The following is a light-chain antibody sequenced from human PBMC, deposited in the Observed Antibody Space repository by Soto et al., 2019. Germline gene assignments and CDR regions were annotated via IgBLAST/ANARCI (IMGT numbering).Light chain of an antibody. CDR1: QSVSSW. Sequence: DIQMTQSPSTLSASVGDRVTITCRASQSVSSWLAWYQQKPGKASKLLIYGASTLESGVPSRFSGSGSGTDFILTISSLQPDDFATYYCQQYNTYSYTFGQGTKLEIK. CDR3: QQYNTYSYT. J-gene: IGKJ2*01. V-gene: IGKV1-5*01. CDR2: GAS.